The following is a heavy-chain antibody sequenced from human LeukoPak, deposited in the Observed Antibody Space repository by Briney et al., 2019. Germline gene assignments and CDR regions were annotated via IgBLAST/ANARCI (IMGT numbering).Heavy chain of an antibody. J-gene: IGHJ4*02. CDR1: GFTFRNYV. CDR2: TSSDLNVK. V-gene: IGHV3-30-3*01. D-gene: IGHD3-10*01. Sequence: GGSLGLSCAASGFTFRNYVIHWVRQAPGKGLEWVAATSSDLNVKLYADSVKGRFTISRDNSRSTLYLQMNSLRPEDTAIYYCAREGYYGSGSPPSLYFDYWGQGTLVTVSS. CDR3: AREGYYGSGSPPSLYFDY.